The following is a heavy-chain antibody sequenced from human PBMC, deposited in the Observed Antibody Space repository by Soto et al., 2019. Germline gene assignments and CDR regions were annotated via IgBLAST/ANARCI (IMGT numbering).Heavy chain of an antibody. D-gene: IGHD2-21*01. Sequence: QVQLQQWGTGLLKPSETLSLHCAVYGESLRGYYWSWIRQTPAMGLEWIGEINHRGTTNHDSSLKSRAINSIDTSKNHVSRRLNYVTAADTAVYYCARGYPRSILSTSLTTSYWFDSWGQGTLVTVSS. CDR1: GESLRGYY. V-gene: IGHV4-34*04. CDR2: INHRGTT. J-gene: IGHJ5*01. CDR3: ARGYPRSILSTSLTTSYWFDS.